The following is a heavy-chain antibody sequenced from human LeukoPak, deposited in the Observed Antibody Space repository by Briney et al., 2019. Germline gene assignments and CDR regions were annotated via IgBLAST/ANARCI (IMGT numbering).Heavy chain of an antibody. CDR1: GFTFSSYS. J-gene: IGHJ5*02. CDR3: ARDEYCTNGVCSPGFDP. CDR2: ISSSSSYI. V-gene: IGHV3-21*01. Sequence: GSLRLSCAASGFTFSSYSMNWVRQAPGKGLEWVSSISSSSSYIYYADSVKGRFTISRDNAKNSLYLQMNSLRAEDTAVYYCARDEYCTNGVCSPGFDPWGQGTLVTVSS. D-gene: IGHD2-8*01.